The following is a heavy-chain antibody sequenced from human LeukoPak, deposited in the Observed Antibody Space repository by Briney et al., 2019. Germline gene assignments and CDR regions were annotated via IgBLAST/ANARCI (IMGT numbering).Heavy chain of an antibody. CDR2: ISAYNGNT. J-gene: IGHJ6*03. V-gene: IGHV1-18*01. D-gene: IGHD2-2*01. CDR1: GFTFTSSA. CDR3: ARVPAARKYYYMDV. Sequence: ASVKASCKASGFTFTSSAMQWVRQAPGQGLEWMGWISAYNGNTNYAQKLQGRVTMTTDTSTSTAYMELRSLRSDDTAVYYCARVPAARKYYYMDVWGKGTTVTISS.